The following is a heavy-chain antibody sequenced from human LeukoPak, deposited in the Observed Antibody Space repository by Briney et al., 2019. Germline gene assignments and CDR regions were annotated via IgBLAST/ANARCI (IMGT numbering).Heavy chain of an antibody. Sequence: GGSLRLSCAASGFTFSNYAMSWVRQAPGKGLEWVSAISSNGGTTYYADSVKGRFTISRDNSKNTLYLQMNSLRAEDTAVYYCAEAKQWPNFDYWGQGTLVTVSS. D-gene: IGHD6-19*01. J-gene: IGHJ4*02. CDR3: AEAKQWPNFDY. V-gene: IGHV3-23*01. CDR2: ISSNGGTT. CDR1: GFTFSNYA.